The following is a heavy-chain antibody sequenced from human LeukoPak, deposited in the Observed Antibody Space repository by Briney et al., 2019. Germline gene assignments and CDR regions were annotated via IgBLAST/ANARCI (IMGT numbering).Heavy chain of an antibody. CDR1: GFTVTSNH. CDR3: AREFSGSDGFFDC. CDR2: IYSGGVT. D-gene: IGHD6-19*01. J-gene: IGHJ4*02. Sequence: PGGSLRLSCAASGFTVTSNHMSWVRQAPGKGLEWVSVIYSGGVTYYADSVKGRFTISRDNRKNTLFLQMNSLRAEDTAVYYCAREFSGSDGFFDCWGQGTLVTVSS. V-gene: IGHV3-66*02.